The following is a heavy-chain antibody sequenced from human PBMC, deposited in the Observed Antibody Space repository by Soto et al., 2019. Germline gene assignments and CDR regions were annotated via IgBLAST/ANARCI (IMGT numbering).Heavy chain of an antibody. CDR1: GGTFSSYA. D-gene: IGHD4-17*01. J-gene: IGHJ6*02. Sequence: QVQLVQSGAEVKKPGSSVKVSCKASGGTFSSYAISWVRQAPGQGLEWMGGIIPIFGTANYAQKFQGRVTITADESTSTAYMELSSLISEDTAVYYCARKTTSDCYYGMDVWGQGTTVTVSS. CDR2: IIPIFGTA. CDR3: ARKTTSDCYYGMDV. V-gene: IGHV1-69*12.